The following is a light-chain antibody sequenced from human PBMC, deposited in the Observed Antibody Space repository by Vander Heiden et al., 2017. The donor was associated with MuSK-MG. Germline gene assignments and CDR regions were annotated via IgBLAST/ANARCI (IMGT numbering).Light chain of an antibody. CDR2: GAS. CDR3: QQYNNWPPYT. V-gene: IGKV3-15*01. CDR1: QSVSSN. Sequence: EIVMTQSPATLSVSPGERATLSCRASQSVSSNLAWYQQKPGQAPRLLIYGASTRDTGIPARFSGSGYGTEFTLTISSRQSEDFAVYNCQQYNNWPPYTFGQGTKLEIK. J-gene: IGKJ2*01.